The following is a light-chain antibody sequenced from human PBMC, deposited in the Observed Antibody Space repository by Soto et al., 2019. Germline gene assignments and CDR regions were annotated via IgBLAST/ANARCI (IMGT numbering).Light chain of an antibody. CDR1: SSDVGSYNL. CDR2: EGS. J-gene: IGLJ2*01. Sequence: QSALTQPASVSGSPGQSITISCTGTSSDVGSYNLVSWYQQHPGKAPKLMIYEGSKRPSGVSNRFPGSKSGNTASLTISGLQAEDEADYYCCSYAGSSTDVVFGGGTKLTVL. CDR3: CSYAGSSTDVV. V-gene: IGLV2-23*01.